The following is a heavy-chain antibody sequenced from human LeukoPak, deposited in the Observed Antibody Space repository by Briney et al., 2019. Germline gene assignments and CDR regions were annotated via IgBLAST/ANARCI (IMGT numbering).Heavy chain of an antibody. J-gene: IGHJ6*03. CDR2: INGRAATT. V-gene: IGHV3-23*01. D-gene: IGHD7-27*01. CDR3: AKAPATGEGYYFYYMDV. CDR1: GFTFSDYA. Sequence: GGSLRLSCAASGFTFSDYAMSWVRQAPGKGLEWVASINGRAATTYYADSVKGRFTISRDNSKNTLYLQMNSLGADDTAVYYCAKAPATGEGYYFYYMDVWGKGTTVTVSS.